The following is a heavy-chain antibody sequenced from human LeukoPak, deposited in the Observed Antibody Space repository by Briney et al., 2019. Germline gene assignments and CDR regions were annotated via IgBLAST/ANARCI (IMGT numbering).Heavy chain of an antibody. D-gene: IGHD6-6*01. CDR2: MSYSGGT. CDR3: ARDRPWAANY. CDR1: GGSISGYY. V-gene: IGHV4-59*01. J-gene: IGHJ4*02. Sequence: SETLSLTCTVSGGSISGYYWSWIRQPPGKGLEWIAYMSYSGGTNYNPSLSLKGRVTISVDTSKNQFSLKLSSVTAADTAVYYCARDRPWAANYWGQGTLVAVSS.